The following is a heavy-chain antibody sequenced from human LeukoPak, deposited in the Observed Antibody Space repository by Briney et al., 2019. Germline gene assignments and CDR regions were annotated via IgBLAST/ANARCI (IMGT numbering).Heavy chain of an antibody. J-gene: IGHJ4*02. CDR1: GYTFTGYY. CDR3: ARVARSIAVAGTTPPFDY. CDR2: INPNSGGT. V-gene: IGHV1-2*02. Sequence: ASVKVSCKASGYTFTGYYMHWVRQAPGQGLEWMGWINPNSGGTNYAQKFQGRVTMTRDTSISTAYMELSRLRSDDTAVYYCARVARSIAVAGTTPPFDYWGQGTLVTVSS. D-gene: IGHD6-19*01.